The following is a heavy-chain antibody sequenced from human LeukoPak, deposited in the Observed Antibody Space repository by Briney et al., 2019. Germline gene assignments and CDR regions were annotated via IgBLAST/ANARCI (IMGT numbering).Heavy chain of an antibody. D-gene: IGHD3-22*01. CDR3: ARQVEKLTYYYASSGNEPYYYYYMDV. CDR1: GFTFSSSA. CDR2: ISGSGGSP. V-gene: IGHV3-23*01. J-gene: IGHJ6*03. Sequence: GGSLRLSCAASGFTFSSSAMSWVRQAPGKVLEWVSSISGSGGSPYYADSVKGRFTISRDNAKNSLYLQMNSLRAEDTALYYCARQVEKLTYYYASSGNEPYYYYYMDVWGKGTTVTVSS.